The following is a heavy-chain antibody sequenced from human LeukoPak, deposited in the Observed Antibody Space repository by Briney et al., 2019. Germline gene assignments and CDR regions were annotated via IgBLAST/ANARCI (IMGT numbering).Heavy chain of an antibody. J-gene: IGHJ4*02. D-gene: IGHD3-3*01. CDR3: AKRDFWSGYLDY. CDR2: ISGSGGST. V-gene: IGHV3-23*01. Sequence: GGSLRLSCAASGSTFSSYAMSWVRQAPGKGLEWVSAISGSGGSTYYADSVKGRFTISRDNSKNTLYLQMNSLRAEDTAVYYCAKRDFWSGYLDYWGQGTLVTVSS. CDR1: GSTFSSYA.